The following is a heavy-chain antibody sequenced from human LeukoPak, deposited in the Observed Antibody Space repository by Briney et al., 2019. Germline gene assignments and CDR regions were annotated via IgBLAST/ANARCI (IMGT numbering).Heavy chain of an antibody. D-gene: IGHD1-26*01. CDR1: GYSFTSYW. J-gene: IGHJ4*02. V-gene: IGHV5-51*03. CDR3: ARRSSGGSYWD. CDR2: IYPGDSET. Sequence: GESLKISCKGSGYSFTSYWIAWVRQMPGKGLEWMAIIYPGDSETRYSPSFQVQVTISADKSITTAYLQWSSLKASDTAMYYCARRSSGGSYWDWGQGTLVTVSS.